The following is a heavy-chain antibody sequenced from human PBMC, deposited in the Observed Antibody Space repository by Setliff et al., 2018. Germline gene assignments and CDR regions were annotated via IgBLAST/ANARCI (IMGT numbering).Heavy chain of an antibody. D-gene: IGHD6-13*01. CDR2: INHSGSI. Sequence: KTSETLSLTCAVYGGSFNSYYWSWIRQPPGKGLEWIGEINHSGSINYNPSLKSRVTISVDTSKNQFSLKLSSVTAADTAVYYCARGDIAAGTTTISWWFDPWGQGNLVTVS. CDR1: GGSFNSYY. CDR3: ARGDIAAGTTTISWWFDP. J-gene: IGHJ5*02. V-gene: IGHV4-34*01.